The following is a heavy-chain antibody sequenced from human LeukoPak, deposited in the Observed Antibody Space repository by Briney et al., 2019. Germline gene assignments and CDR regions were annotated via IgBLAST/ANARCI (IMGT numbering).Heavy chain of an antibody. Sequence: PGGSLRLSCAASGFTLSSYGMHWVRQAPGKGLEWVAVMWYDGKYQYYGDSVRGRFTISRDNSKNTLYLQMNSLRAEDTVVYYCAREMTTDAFDIWGQGTMVTVSS. V-gene: IGHV3-33*01. J-gene: IGHJ3*02. CDR1: GFTLSSYG. D-gene: IGHD1-1*01. CDR2: MWYDGKYQ. CDR3: AREMTTDAFDI.